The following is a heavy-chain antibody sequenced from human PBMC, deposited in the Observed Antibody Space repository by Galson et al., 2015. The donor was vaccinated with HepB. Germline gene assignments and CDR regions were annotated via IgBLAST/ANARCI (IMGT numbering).Heavy chain of an antibody. D-gene: IGHD2-15*01. CDR2: IDPSDSYT. V-gene: IGHV5-10-1*01. CDR1: GYSFANHW. J-gene: IGHJ5*02. CDR3: ASCSGGSCYWRFWFDP. Sequence: QSGAEVKKPGESLKISCKGSGYSFANHWISWVRQMPGKGLEWMGRIDPSDSYTNYSPSFQGHVTISADKSISTAYLQWSSLKASDTAMYYCASCSGGSCYWRFWFDPWGQGTLVTVSS.